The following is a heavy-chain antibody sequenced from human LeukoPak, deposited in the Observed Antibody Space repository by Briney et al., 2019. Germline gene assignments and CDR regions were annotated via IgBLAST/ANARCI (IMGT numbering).Heavy chain of an antibody. J-gene: IGHJ4*02. CDR3: ARLVVPAAMGHGFDY. Sequence: SETMSLTCAVSGYSISSDYYWGWIRQPPGKGLEGIGNVDPSGSTYYNPSLKSRVTISVDTSKDQFSLKLSSVIGADTAVYYCARLVVPAAMGHGFDYWGQGTLVTVSS. CDR2: VDPSGST. V-gene: IGHV4-38-2*01. CDR1: GYSISSDYY. D-gene: IGHD2-2*01.